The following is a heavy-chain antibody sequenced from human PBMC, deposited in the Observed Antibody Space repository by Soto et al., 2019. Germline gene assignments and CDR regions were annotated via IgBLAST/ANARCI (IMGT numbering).Heavy chain of an antibody. CDR1: GYTFTSYG. D-gene: IGHD6-19*01. V-gene: IGHV1-18*01. Sequence: QVQLVQSGAEVQKPGASVKVSCKASGYTFTSYGISWVRQAPGQGLERMGWVNAYNGNTNYAQKFQGRVTMTTDTSTSTTYMEVSSLRSDDPAVYYCAIAALSGRTGFEYWGQGTVVTVSS. CDR3: AIAALSGRTGFEY. J-gene: IGHJ4*02. CDR2: VNAYNGNT.